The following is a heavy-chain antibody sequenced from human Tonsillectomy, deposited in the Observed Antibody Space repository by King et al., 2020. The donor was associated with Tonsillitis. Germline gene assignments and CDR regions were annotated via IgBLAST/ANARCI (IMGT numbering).Heavy chain of an antibody. V-gene: IGHV3-30*18. D-gene: IGHD6-19*01. J-gene: IGHJ4*02. CDR3: AKARQWLVNFDY. Sequence: VQLVESGGGVVQPGRSLRLSCAASGFTFSSYGIHWVRQAPGKGLEWVAVISSDGSKKYYADSVRGRFTISRDNSKNTLYLQMNSLRADDTAVYYCAKARQWLVNFDYWGQGTLVTVSS. CDR1: GFTFSSYG. CDR2: ISSDGSKK.